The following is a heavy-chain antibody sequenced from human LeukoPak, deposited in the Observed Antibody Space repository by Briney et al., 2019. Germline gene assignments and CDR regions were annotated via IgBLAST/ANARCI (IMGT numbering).Heavy chain of an antibody. CDR2: ISGSGRTI. D-gene: IGHD3-10*01. Sequence: GGSLRLSCAASGFTFSGYSINWVRQAPGKTLEWVSYISGSGRTIYYADSVKGRFTISRDNAKNSLSLQMNSLVVEDTALYYCARGIGKNNHGSGSPYDFWGQGTLVTVSS. V-gene: IGHV3-48*04. CDR1: GFTFSGYS. CDR3: ARGIGKNNHGSGSPYDF. J-gene: IGHJ4*02.